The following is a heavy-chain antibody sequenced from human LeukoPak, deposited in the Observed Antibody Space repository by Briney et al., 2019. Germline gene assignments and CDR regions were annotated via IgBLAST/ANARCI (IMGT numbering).Heavy chain of an antibody. Sequence: GGSLRLSCAASGFTFSDYYMSWIRQAPGKGLEWVSYISSSGSTIYYADSVKGRFTISRDNSKNTLYLQMNSLRAEDTAVYYCARDLYRIVVVPHYFDYWGQGTLVTVSS. CDR1: GFTFSDYY. CDR2: ISSSGSTI. CDR3: ARDLYRIVVVPHYFDY. J-gene: IGHJ4*02. V-gene: IGHV3-11*04. D-gene: IGHD3-22*01.